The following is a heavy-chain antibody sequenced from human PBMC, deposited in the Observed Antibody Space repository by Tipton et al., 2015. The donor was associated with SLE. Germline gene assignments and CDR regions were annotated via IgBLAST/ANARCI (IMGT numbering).Heavy chain of an antibody. Sequence: TLSLTCTVSADSMTSHYWSWIRQSPGKGLEWIGSIYHSGSTYYNPSLQSRVTISVDASKNQFSLKLSSVSAADTAVYFCAYLTGGGPIDYWGQGTLVTVSS. CDR3: AYLTGGGPIDY. CDR2: IYHSGST. J-gene: IGHJ4*02. CDR1: ADSMTSHY. V-gene: IGHV4-59*05. D-gene: IGHD1-14*01.